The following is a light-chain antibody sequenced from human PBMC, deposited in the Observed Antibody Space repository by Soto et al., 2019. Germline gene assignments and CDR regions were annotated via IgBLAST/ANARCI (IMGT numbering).Light chain of an antibody. CDR1: QSVSSS. J-gene: IGKJ1*01. Sequence: EIVMTQSPATLSVSPGEGATLSCRASQSVSSSLAWYQQRPGQAPRLLIYGSYTRATGIPARFSGSGSGTEFTLTISSLQSEDFAVYYCQQYNNWPPWTFGQGTKVDIK. V-gene: IGKV3-15*01. CDR2: GSY. CDR3: QQYNNWPPWT.